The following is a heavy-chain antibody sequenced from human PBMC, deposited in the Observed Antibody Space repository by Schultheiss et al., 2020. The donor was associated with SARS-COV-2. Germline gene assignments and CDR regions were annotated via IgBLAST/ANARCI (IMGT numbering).Heavy chain of an antibody. J-gene: IGHJ6*02. CDR2: ISSSGSTI. Sequence: GESLKISCTASGFTFGDYAMSWFRQAPGKGLEWVSYISSSGSTIYYADSVKGRFTISRDNSKNTLYLQMSSLRAEDTAIYYCARDTPCSSGYHCYYYGMDVWGQGTTVTVSS. D-gene: IGHD3-22*01. CDR3: ARDTPCSSGYHCYYYGMDV. CDR1: GFTFGDYA. V-gene: IGHV3-11*01.